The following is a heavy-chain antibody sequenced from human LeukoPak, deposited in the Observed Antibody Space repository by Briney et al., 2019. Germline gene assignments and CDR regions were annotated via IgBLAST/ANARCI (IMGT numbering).Heavy chain of an antibody. Sequence: PSETLSLTCAVYGGSFSGYYWSWIRQPPGKGLEWIGEINHSGSTNYNPSLKSRVTISVDTSKNQFSLKLSSVTAADTAVYYCASLRVGWFGVNYGMGVWGQGTTVTVSS. J-gene: IGHJ6*02. CDR3: ASLRVGWFGVNYGMGV. D-gene: IGHD3-10*01. CDR1: GGSFSGYY. V-gene: IGHV4-34*01. CDR2: INHSGST.